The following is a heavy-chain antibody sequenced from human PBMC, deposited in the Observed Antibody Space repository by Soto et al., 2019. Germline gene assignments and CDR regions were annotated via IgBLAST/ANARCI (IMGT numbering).Heavy chain of an antibody. J-gene: IGHJ4*02. V-gene: IGHV3-48*01. CDR2: ISPSSSGI. D-gene: IGHD3-22*01. CDR3: ARVAYYYDSSGYFY. CDR1: GFTFSSYS. Sequence: GGSLRLSCAASGFTFSSYSMHWVRQAPGKGLEWVSYISPSSSGIYYADSVKGRFTISRDNAKNSLYLQMNSLRAEDTAVYYCARVAYYYDSSGYFYWGQGTLVTVSS.